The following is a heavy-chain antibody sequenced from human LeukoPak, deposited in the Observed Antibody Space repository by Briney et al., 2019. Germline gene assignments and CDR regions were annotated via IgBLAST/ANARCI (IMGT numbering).Heavy chain of an antibody. V-gene: IGHV3-9*01. D-gene: IGHD5-24*01. CDR1: GFTFDDYA. Sequence: GGSLRLSCAASGFTFDDYAMHWVRQAPGKGLEWVSGISWNSGSIGYADSVKGRFTISRDNAKNSLYLQMNSLRAEDTALYYCAKSDGYNSPYYYYGMDVWGQGTTVTASS. J-gene: IGHJ6*02. CDR3: AKSDGYNSPYYYYGMDV. CDR2: ISWNSGSI.